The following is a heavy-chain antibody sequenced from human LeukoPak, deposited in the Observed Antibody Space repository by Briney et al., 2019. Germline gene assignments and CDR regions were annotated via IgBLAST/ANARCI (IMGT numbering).Heavy chain of an antibody. Sequence: GESLKISCKGSGYSFTNYWIDWVRQMPGKDLEWMGIIYPGDSDTRYSPSFQGQVTISADKSTSTAYLQWSSLKASDTAMYYCARQGAMVTEFDYWGQGTLVTVSS. V-gene: IGHV5-51*01. CDR2: IYPGDSDT. CDR1: GYSFTNYW. CDR3: ARQGAMVTEFDY. D-gene: IGHD5-18*01. J-gene: IGHJ4*02.